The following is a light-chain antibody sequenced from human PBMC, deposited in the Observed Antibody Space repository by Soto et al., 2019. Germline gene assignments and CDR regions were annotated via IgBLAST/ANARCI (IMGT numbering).Light chain of an antibody. CDR2: AAS. CDR3: PPLNSHPLT. V-gene: IGKV1-9*01. Sequence: DIQLTQSPSFLSASVGDRVTLTCRASQGISSYCAWYQQKTGKAPKLLLYAASTLQRTVPSRCSSSGSMKEISIKISNMQQEDLESYFCPPLNSHPLTFGGGTKVEIK. CDR1: QGISSY. J-gene: IGKJ4*01.